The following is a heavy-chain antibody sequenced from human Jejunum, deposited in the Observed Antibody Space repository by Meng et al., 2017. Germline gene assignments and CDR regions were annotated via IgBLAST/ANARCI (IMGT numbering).Heavy chain of an antibody. CDR1: GLTFSNYG. CDR3: AKATGKTFDY. V-gene: IGHV3-30*18. CDR2: ISDDESYK. J-gene: IGHJ4*02. D-gene: IGHD1-14*01. Sequence: QVQLVEYGGGVVQPGRSLRLSCAASGLTFSNYGMHWVRQAPGKGLEWVAVISDDESYKNYADSVKGRFTISRDNSKNILYLQMNSLRTEGTAVFYCAKATGKTFDYWGQGTLVTVSS.